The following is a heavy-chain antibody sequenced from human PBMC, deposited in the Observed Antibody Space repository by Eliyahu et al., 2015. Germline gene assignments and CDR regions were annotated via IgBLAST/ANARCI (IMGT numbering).Heavy chain of an antibody. CDR2: XYSGGST. J-gene: IGHJ6*02. D-gene: IGHD4-17*01. CDR1: GFTVSSXY. V-gene: IGHV3-66*01. CDR3: ARETRLDSGDSRLVGYYYGMDV. Sequence: EVQLVESGGGLVQPGGSLXLSCAASGFTVSSXYXSWVRQAPGKGXEXVSVXYSGGSTYYADSVKGRFTISRDNSKNTLYLQMNSLRAEDTAVYYCARETRLDSGDSRLVGYYYGMDVWGQGTTVTVSS.